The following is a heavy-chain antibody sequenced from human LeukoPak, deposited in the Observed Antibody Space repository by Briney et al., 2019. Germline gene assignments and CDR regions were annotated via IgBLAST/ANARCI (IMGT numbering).Heavy chain of an antibody. V-gene: IGHV1-18*01. CDR1: GYTFTSYG. CDR3: ARDLTLPYTEDAFDI. Sequence: GASVKVSCKASGYTFTSYGISRVRQAPGQGQEWMGWISAYNGNANYAQKLQGRVTMTTDTSTSTAYMELRSRRSDDTAVYYCARDLTLPYTEDAFDICGQGTMVTVSS. D-gene: IGHD2-15*01. CDR2: ISAYNGNA. J-gene: IGHJ3*02.